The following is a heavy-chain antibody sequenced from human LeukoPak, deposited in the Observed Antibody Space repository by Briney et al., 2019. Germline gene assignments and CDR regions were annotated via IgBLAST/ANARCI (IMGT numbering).Heavy chain of an antibody. V-gene: IGHV3-30-3*01. J-gene: IGHJ6*03. D-gene: IGHD3-10*01. CDR1: GFTFSNYV. CDR2: ISYDGINK. CDR3: AGSPTYYYMDV. Sequence: GESLRLSCEASGFTFSNYVIHWVRQAPGKGLEWLAVISYDGINKYYADSVKGRFTISRDHSKTTVDLQMDSLGGADTAVYYCAGSPTYYYMDVWGKGTTVTVSS.